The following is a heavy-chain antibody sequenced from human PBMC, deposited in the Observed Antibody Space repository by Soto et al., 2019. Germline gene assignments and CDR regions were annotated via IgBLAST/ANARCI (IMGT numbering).Heavy chain of an antibody. CDR1: GGTFSSYA. D-gene: IGHD5-12*01. CDR3: ARGDSRWLQFPYYFDY. V-gene: IGHV1-69*05. Sequence: QVQLVQSGAEVKKPGSSVKVSCKASGGTFSSYAISWVRQAPGQGLEWMGGIIPIFGTANYAQKFQGRVTITXXEXTSXAYMELSSLRSEDTAVYYCARGDSRWLQFPYYFDYWGQGTLVTVSS. CDR2: IIPIFGTA. J-gene: IGHJ4*02.